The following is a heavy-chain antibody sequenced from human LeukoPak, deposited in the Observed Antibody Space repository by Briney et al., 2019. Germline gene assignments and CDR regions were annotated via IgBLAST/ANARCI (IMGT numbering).Heavy chain of an antibody. CDR2: INPNSGGT. Sequence: ASVTVSFTSSVYTFTFYYMHWVRQAPGQGRGGMGGINPNSGGTNYAQKFQGRVTMTRDTSISTAYMELSRLRSDDTAVYYCARGWVYCSSTSCPYYYYYMDVWGKGTTVTVSS. CDR1: VYTFTFYY. D-gene: IGHD2-2*01. J-gene: IGHJ6*03. V-gene: IGHV1-2*02. CDR3: ARGWVYCSSTSCPYYYYYMDV.